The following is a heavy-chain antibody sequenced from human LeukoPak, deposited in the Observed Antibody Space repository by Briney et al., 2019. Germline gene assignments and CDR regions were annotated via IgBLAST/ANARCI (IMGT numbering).Heavy chain of an antibody. Sequence: GGSLRLSCAASGFTFSDYYMSWIRQAPGKGLEWVSYISSSGSTIYYADSVKGRFTISRDNAKNSLYLQMNSLRAEDTAVYYCAPTTVVDGYYFDYWGQGTLVTVSS. CDR2: ISSSGSTI. CDR1: GFTFSDYY. D-gene: IGHD4-23*01. CDR3: APTTVVDGYYFDY. V-gene: IGHV3-11*04. J-gene: IGHJ4*02.